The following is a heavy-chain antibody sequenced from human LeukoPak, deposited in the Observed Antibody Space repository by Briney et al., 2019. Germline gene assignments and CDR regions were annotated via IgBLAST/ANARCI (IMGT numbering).Heavy chain of an antibody. CDR3: VRGDYCSVGSCLLDY. CDR1: GGTFSSYA. CDR2: IIPIFGTA. Sequence: GSSVKVSCKASGGTFSSYAISWVRQAPGQGLEWMGGIIPIFGTANYAQKFQGRVTITADESTSTAYMELSSLRSEDTAVYYCVRGDYCSVGSCLLDYWGQGTLVTVSS. J-gene: IGHJ4*02. V-gene: IGHV1-69*01. D-gene: IGHD2-15*01.